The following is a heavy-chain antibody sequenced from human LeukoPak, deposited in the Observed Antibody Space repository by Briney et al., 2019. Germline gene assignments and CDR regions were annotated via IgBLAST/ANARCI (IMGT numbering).Heavy chain of an antibody. D-gene: IGHD4-17*01. V-gene: IGHV3-48*01. CDR3: ARDYATWYFDC. J-gene: IGHJ2*01. Sequence: GGSLRLSCAASGFTFSSYSMNWVRQAPGKGLEWVSSISSSSSTIYYADSVKGRFTISRDNTKNSLYLQMNSLRAEDMAFYYCARDYATWYFDCWGRGPLVAVSA. CDR2: ISSSSSTI. CDR1: GFTFSSYS.